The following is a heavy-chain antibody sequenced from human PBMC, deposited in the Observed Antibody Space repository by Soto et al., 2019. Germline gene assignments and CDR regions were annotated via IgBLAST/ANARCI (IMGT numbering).Heavy chain of an antibody. CDR2: ISSSSSYI. Sequence: PGGSLILSCAASGFTFSSYSMNWVRQAPGKGLEWVSSISSSSSYIYYADSVKGRFTISRDNAKNSLYLQMNSLRAEDTAVYYCARAYDFWSGYYNERLVPFDYWGQGTLVTVSS. CDR3: ARAYDFWSGYYNERLVPFDY. D-gene: IGHD3-3*01. CDR1: GFTFSSYS. V-gene: IGHV3-21*01. J-gene: IGHJ4*02.